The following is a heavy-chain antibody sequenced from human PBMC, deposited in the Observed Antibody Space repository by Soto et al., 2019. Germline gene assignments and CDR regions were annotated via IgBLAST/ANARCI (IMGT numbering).Heavy chain of an antibody. Sequence: ASVKVSCKASGYTFTSYGISWVRQAPGQGLEWMGWISAYNGNTNYAQKLQGRVTMTTDTSTSTAYMELRSLRSYDTAVYYCATMGWDIVVVPAYYYYGMDVWGQGTTVTVS. CDR1: GYTFTSYG. CDR3: ATMGWDIVVVPAYYYYGMDV. V-gene: IGHV1-18*01. CDR2: ISAYNGNT. D-gene: IGHD2-2*01. J-gene: IGHJ6*02.